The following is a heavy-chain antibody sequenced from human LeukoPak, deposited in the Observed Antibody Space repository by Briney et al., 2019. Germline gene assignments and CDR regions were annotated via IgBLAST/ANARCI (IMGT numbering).Heavy chain of an antibody. CDR1: GGSISSGGYY. V-gene: IGHV4-31*03. J-gene: IGHJ4*02. CDR2: IYYSGST. CDR3: ARVSGDGYNRYYFDY. Sequence: SETLSLTCPVSGGSISSGGYYWSWIRQHPGKGLEWIGYIYYSGSTYYNPSLKSRVTISVDTSKNQFSLKLSSVTAADTAVYYCARVSGDGYNRYYFDYWGQGTLVTVSS. D-gene: IGHD5-24*01.